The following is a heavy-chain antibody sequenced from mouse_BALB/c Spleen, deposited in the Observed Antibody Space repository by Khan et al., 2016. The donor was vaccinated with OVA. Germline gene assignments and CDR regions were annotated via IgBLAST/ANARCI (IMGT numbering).Heavy chain of an antibody. D-gene: IGHD2-14*01. Sequence: QVQLQQSGAELARPGASVKMSCKASGYTFTTYTIHWVKQRPGQGLEWIGYIIPSNDYTNYNQKFKDRATLTADKSSSTAYMQLSSLTSEDSAVYYCVREGAYYRSVGWFAYWGQGTLVTVSA. V-gene: IGHV1-4*01. J-gene: IGHJ3*01. CDR3: VREGAYYRSVGWFAY. CDR2: IIPSNDYT. CDR1: GYTFTTYT.